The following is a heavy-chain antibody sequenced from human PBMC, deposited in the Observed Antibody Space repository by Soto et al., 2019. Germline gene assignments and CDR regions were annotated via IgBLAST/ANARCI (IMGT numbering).Heavy chain of an antibody. CDR3: AGVILANDY. CDR1: GFTFRNYS. V-gene: IGHV3-21*01. J-gene: IGHJ4*02. D-gene: IGHD6-13*01. CDR2: ISSSSSYI. Sequence: GGPLRLSCAAAGFTFRNYSRNWVSQETGKGLEWVSSISSSSSYIYYADSVKGRLTISRDNAKNSLYLQMNSLRAEDTAVYYCAGVILANDYWGQGTLVTVSS.